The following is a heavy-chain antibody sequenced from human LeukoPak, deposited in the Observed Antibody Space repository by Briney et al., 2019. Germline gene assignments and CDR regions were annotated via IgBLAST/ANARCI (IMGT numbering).Heavy chain of an antibody. V-gene: IGHV4-34*01. CDR3: SRAHYYGSGSSWYDY. CDR2: INDSRCT. J-gene: IGHJ4*02. CDR1: GEPFSGYY. Sequence: SETLSLTCTVYGEPFSGYYWSWIRHPPGKGLEWIGEINDSRCTNYNPAFERRVTISSSENKNQYSLKLMSVTAADTAVYYCSRAHYYGSGSSWYDYWGQGTLVTVSS. D-gene: IGHD3-10*01.